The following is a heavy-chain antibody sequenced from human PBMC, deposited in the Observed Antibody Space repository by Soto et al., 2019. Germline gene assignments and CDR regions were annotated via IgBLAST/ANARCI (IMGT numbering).Heavy chain of an antibody. D-gene: IGHD3-16*02. CDR1: GYTFTSYA. J-gene: IGHJ3*02. CDR3: ARGGEYDYIWGSYRPDDAFDI. V-gene: IGHV1-3*01. CDR2: INAGNGNT. Sequence: ASVKVSCKASGYTFTSYAMHWVRQAPGQRLEWMGWINAGNGNTKYSQKFQGRVTITRDTSASTAYMELSSLRSEDTAVYYCARGGEYDYIWGSYRPDDAFDIWGQGTMVT.